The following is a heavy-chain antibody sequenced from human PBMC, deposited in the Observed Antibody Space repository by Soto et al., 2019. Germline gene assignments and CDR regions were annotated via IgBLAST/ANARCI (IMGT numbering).Heavy chain of an antibody. D-gene: IGHD3-22*01. CDR1: GGSISSRGYY. CDR3: ARSVGSGYHHFDY. CDR2: IYYSGST. Sequence: PSETLSLTCTVSGGSISSRGYYWSWIRQHPGKGLEWIGYIYYSGSTYYNPSLKSRVTISVDTSKNQITQKLSSVTAADTAVYYCARSVGSGYHHFDYWGQGTLVTVSS. V-gene: IGHV4-31*03. J-gene: IGHJ4*02.